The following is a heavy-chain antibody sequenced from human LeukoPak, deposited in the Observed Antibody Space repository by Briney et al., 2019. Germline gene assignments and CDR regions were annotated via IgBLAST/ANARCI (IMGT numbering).Heavy chain of an antibody. J-gene: IGHJ3*02. V-gene: IGHV1-18*01. CDR2: ISAYNGNT. CDR1: GYTFTSYG. Sequence: ASVKVSCKASGYTFTSYGISWVRQAPGQGLEWMGWISAYNGNTNYAQKLQGRVTMTTDTSTSTAYMELRSLRSDDTAVYYCARPDGGYDYDYAFDIWGQGTMVTVSS. D-gene: IGHD5-12*01. CDR3: ARPDGGYDYDYAFDI.